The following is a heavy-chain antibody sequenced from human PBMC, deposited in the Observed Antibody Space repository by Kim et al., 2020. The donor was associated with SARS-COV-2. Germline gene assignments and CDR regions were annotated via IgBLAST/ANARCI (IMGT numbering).Heavy chain of an antibody. Sequence: ASVKVSCKASEYTFTNHFMHWVRQAPGQGLERMGMINPSGGGTAYAQKFQGRVTMTRDTSTSTVYLELSSLRSEDTAVYYCAREANSADYWGQGTLVTVSS. CDR3: AREANSADY. CDR2: INPSGGGT. J-gene: IGHJ4*02. CDR1: EYTFTNHF. D-gene: IGHD2-21*01. V-gene: IGHV1-46*01.